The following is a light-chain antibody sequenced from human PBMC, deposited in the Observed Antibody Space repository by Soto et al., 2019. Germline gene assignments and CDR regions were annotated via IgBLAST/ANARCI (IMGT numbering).Light chain of an antibody. Sequence: EIVLTQSPGTLSLSPGERATLSCRASQSISSSYLAWYQQKPGQAPRLLVYGASSRATGIPDRFSGSGSGTDFTLTINRLEPEDFAVYYCQQYGSSWTFGQGTKADIK. CDR3: QQYGSSWT. V-gene: IGKV3-20*01. J-gene: IGKJ1*01. CDR2: GAS. CDR1: QSISSSY.